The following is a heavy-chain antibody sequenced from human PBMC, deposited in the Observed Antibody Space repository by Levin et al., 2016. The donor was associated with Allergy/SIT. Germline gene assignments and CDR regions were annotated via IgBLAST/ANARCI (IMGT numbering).Heavy chain of an antibody. D-gene: IGHD3-9*01. V-gene: IGHV4-39*01. Sequence: RQAPGKGLEWIASIYYSGSTYYNPSLKSRVTISVDTSKNQFSLKLSSVTAADTAVYYCASGNTYYDILTGYLPVDYWGQGTLVTVSS. J-gene: IGHJ4*02. CDR2: IYYSGST. CDR3: ASGNTYYDILTGYLPVDY.